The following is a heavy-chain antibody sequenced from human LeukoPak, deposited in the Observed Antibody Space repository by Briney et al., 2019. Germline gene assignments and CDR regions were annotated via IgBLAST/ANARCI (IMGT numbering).Heavy chain of an antibody. CDR1: GGSFSGYY. J-gene: IGHJ6*04. V-gene: IGHV4-34*01. D-gene: IGHD2-2*01. CDR3: ARVKRRSVVVPAALDV. Sequence: SETLSLTCAVYGGSFSGYYWSWIRQPPGKGLEWIGEINHSGSTNYNPSLKSRVTISVDTSKNQFSLKLSSVTAADTAVYYCARVKRRSVVVPAALDVWGKGTTVTVSS. CDR2: INHSGST.